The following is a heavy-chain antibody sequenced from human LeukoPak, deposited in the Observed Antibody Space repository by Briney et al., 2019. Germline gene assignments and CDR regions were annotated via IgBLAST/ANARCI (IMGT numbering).Heavy chain of an antibody. D-gene: IGHD3-16*01. J-gene: IGHJ3*02. Sequence: PSETLSLTCAVYGGSFSGYYWSWIRQPPGKGLEWIGEINHSGSTNYNPSLKSRVTISADTSKNQFSLKLSSVTAADTAVYYCAXFGKWTARAFDIWGQGTMVTVSS. CDR1: GGSFSGYY. CDR2: INHSGST. V-gene: IGHV4-34*01. CDR3: AXFGKWTARAFDI.